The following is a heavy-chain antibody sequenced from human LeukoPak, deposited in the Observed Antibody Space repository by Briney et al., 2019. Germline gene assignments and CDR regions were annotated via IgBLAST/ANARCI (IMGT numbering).Heavy chain of an antibody. Sequence: PGGSLRLSCAASGFTVSSNYMSWVRQAPGKGLEWVSVIYSGGSTYYPHSVKGRVTISRDNFKNTLNLQMNSLRAEDTAVYYCARERPGMDYMDVWGKGTTVTVSS. CDR3: ARERPGMDYMDV. D-gene: IGHD5-24*01. V-gene: IGHV3-53*01. CDR2: IYSGGST. J-gene: IGHJ6*03. CDR1: GFTVSSNY.